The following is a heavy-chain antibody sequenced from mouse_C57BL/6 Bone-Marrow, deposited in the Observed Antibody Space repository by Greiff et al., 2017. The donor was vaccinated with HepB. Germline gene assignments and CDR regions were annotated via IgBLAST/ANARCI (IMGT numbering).Heavy chain of an antibody. D-gene: IGHD1-1*01. CDR3: TRYSSSYVRAMDY. CDR2: IYPGNSDT. V-gene: IGHV1-5*01. CDR1: GYTFTSYW. Sequence: VQLQQSGTVLARPGASVKMSCKTSGYTFTSYWMHWVKQGPGQGLEWMGAIYPGNSDTSYNQKFKGKAKLTAVTSTSTAYIELSSLTNEDSAVYYGTRYSSSYVRAMDYWGQGTSVTVSS. J-gene: IGHJ4*01.